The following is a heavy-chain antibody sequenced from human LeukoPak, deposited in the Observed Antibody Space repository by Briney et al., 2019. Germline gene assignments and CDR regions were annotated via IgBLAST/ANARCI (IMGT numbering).Heavy chain of an antibody. V-gene: IGHV3-48*01. D-gene: IGHD3-3*01. Sequence: GGSLRLSCAASGFTFSNYWISWVRQAPGKGLEWVSYIDARSGIVYYADSVQGRFTISRDDAKDSVFLQMNSLRVDDTAVYYCARTYDFGRGPPGDAFDNWGQGTLVTVPS. J-gene: IGHJ3*02. CDR3: ARTYDFGRGPPGDAFDN. CDR2: IDARSGIV. CDR1: GFTFSNYW.